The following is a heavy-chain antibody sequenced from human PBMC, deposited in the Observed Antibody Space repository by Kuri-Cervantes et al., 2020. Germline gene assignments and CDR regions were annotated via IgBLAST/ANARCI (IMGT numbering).Heavy chain of an antibody. CDR2: ISSSSSYI. D-gene: IGHD4-17*01. J-gene: IGHJ4*02. Sequence: GESLKISCAASGFTFSSYWMSWVRQAPGKGLEWVSSISSSSSYIYYADSVKGRFTISRDNAKNLLYLQMNSLRAEDTAVYYCASDKTTAFDYWGQGTLVTVSS. V-gene: IGHV3-21*01. CDR1: GFTFSSYW. CDR3: ASDKTTAFDY.